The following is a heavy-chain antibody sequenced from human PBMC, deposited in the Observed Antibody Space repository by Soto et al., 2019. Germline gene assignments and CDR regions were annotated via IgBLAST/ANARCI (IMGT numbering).Heavy chain of an antibody. V-gene: IGHV3-33*01. Sequence: GGSLRLSCAASGFTFSSYGMHWVRQAPGKGLEWVAVIWYDGSNKYYADSVKGRFTISRDNSKNTLYLQMNSLRAEDTAVYYCASTRRPQGSPYYYYSGMDVWGQGTMVTVSS. CDR3: ASTRRPQGSPYYYYSGMDV. J-gene: IGHJ6*02. D-gene: IGHD3-10*01. CDR2: IWYDGSNK. CDR1: GFTFSSYG.